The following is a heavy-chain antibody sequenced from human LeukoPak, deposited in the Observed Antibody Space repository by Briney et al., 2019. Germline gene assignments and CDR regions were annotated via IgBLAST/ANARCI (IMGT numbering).Heavy chain of an antibody. CDR2: IYYSGST. V-gene: IGHV4-39*07. CDR1: GGSISSSSYY. Sequence: MSSETLSLTCTVSGGSISSSSYYWGWIRQPPGKGLEWIGSIYYSGSTYYNPSLKSRVTISVDSSKNHFSLKLSSVTAADTAVYYCACLTTADAFDIWGPGTMVTVSS. J-gene: IGHJ3*02. CDR3: ACLTTADAFDI. D-gene: IGHD3-22*01.